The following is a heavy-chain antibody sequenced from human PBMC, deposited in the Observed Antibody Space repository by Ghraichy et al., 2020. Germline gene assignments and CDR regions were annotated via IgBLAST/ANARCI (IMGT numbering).Heavy chain of an antibody. D-gene: IGHD4-17*01. CDR2: IIPIFGTA. CDR3: ARARADYGDYERSPWFDP. V-gene: IGHV1-69*13. CDR1: GGTFSSYA. Sequence: SVKVSCKASGGTFSSYAISWVRQAPGQGLEWMGGIIPIFGTANYAQKFQGRVTITADESTSTAYMELSSLRSEDTAVYYCARARADYGDYERSPWFDPWGQGTLVTVSS. J-gene: IGHJ5*02.